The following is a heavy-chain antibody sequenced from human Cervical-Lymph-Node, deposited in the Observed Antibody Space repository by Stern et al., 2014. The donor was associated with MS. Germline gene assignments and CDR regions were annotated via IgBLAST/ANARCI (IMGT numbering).Heavy chain of an antibody. CDR3: APGIDY. CDR1: GFIFTTYP. Sequence: QMQLVQSGGGVVQPGSSLRLSCAGTGFIFTTYPLHWVRQVPGKGLEWVAFISHDALNKYYADSVRGRFTISRDNSKNMLYLQMNSLRVEDTAVYYCAPGIDYWGQGTLVTVSS. CDR2: ISHDALNK. J-gene: IGHJ4*02. V-gene: IGHV3-30*04.